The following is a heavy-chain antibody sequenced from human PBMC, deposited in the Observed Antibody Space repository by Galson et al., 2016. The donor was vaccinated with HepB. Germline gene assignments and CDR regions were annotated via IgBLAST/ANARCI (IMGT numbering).Heavy chain of an antibody. J-gene: IGHJ5*02. D-gene: IGHD3-10*01. V-gene: IGHV3-21*01. CDR3: ARSEILPANLFDP. Sequence: SLRLSCAASGFSFSDYSMNWVRQAPGKGLEWVSSISSGGSHIYYADSVKGRFIISRDNAKNSLYLQMNSLRAEDTSVYYWARSEILPANLFDPCGQGTGVTVSS. CDR2: ISSGGSHI. CDR1: GFSFSDYS.